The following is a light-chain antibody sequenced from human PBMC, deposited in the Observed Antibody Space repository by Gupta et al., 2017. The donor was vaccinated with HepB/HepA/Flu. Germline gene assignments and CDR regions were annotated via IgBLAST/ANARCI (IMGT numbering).Light chain of an antibody. CDR3: NSRDSSGNHVV. CDR2: GKN. V-gene: IGLV3-19*01. J-gene: IGLJ2*01. Sequence: SSMLTQDPAVSVALGQTVRLTCQGDSLRSYYASWYQQKPGQAPVLVIYGKNNRPSGIPDRFSGSSSGNTASLTITGAQAEDEADYYCNSRDSSGNHVVFGGGTKLTVL. CDR1: SLRSYY.